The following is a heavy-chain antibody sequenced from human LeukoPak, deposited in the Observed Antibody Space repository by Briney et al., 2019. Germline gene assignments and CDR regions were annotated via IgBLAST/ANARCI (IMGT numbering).Heavy chain of an antibody. CDR3: ARDWVPTIFAVAHAFDI. D-gene: IGHD3-3*01. Sequence: PSETLSLTCTVSGGSISGYYWSWIRQPPGKGLEWIGYIYYGGSTNYNPSLKSRLTISVDTSKNQFSLKLGSVTAADTAVYYCARDWVPTIFAVAHAFDIWGQGTMVTVSS. V-gene: IGHV4-59*01. CDR1: GGSISGYY. CDR2: IYYGGST. J-gene: IGHJ3*02.